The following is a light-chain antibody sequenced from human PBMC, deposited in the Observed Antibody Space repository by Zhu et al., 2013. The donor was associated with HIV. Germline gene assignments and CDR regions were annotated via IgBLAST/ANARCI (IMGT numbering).Light chain of an antibody. Sequence: DIQMTQSPSTLSASVGDRVTITCRASQSISSWLAWYQQKPGKAPKLLIYKASSLESGVPSRFSGRGSGTESTLTISSLQPDDFATYYCQQSNTYTFGQGTKLEIK. CDR1: QSISSW. J-gene: IGKJ2*01. V-gene: IGKV1-5*03. CDR2: KAS. CDR3: QQSNTYT.